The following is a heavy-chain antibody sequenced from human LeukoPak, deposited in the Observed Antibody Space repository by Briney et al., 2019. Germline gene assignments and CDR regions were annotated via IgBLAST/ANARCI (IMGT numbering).Heavy chain of an antibody. J-gene: IGHJ3*02. CDR1: GFTFSSYL. CDR2: IKQDGSEK. CDR3: ARVILVGATGI. V-gene: IGHV3-7*02. D-gene: IGHD1-26*01. Sequence: PGGSLRLSCAASGFTFSSYLMSWVRQAPGKGLEWVANIKQDGSEKYYVDSVKGRFTISRDNAKNSLYLQMNSLRAEDTAVYYCARVILVGATGIWGQGTLVTVSS.